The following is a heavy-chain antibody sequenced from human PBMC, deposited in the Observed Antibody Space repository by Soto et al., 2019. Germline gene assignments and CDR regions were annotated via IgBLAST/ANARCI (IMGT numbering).Heavy chain of an antibody. CDR2: ISGSGGST. CDR3: AKPDILGYCSGGSCYYELGYKDV. Sequence: GGSLRLSCAASGFTFSSYAMSWVRQAPGKGLEWVSAISGSGGSTYYADSVKGRFTISRDNSKNTLYLQMNSLRAEDTAVYYCAKPDILGYCSGGSCYYELGYKDVWGKGTTVTVSS. D-gene: IGHD2-15*01. CDR1: GFTFSSYA. J-gene: IGHJ6*03. V-gene: IGHV3-23*01.